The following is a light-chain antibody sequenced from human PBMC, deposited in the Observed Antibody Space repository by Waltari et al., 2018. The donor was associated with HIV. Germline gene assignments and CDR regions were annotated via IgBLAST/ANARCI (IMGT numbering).Light chain of an antibody. J-gene: IGKJ4*01. CDR1: QSVNSN. Sequence: ELVMKQSPATLSVSPGERATLSCRPGQSVNSNLSWYQQKPGQAPRLLIYGASTRATGIPARFSGSGSGTEFTLTISSLQPEDFAVYYCQQYNSWPPLTFGGGTKVEIK. CDR2: GAS. V-gene: IGKV3-15*01. CDR3: QQYNSWPPLT.